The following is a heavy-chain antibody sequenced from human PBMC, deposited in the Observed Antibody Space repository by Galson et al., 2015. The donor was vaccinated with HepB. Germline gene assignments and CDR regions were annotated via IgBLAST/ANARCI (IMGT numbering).Heavy chain of an antibody. Sequence: SVKVSCKASGYTFTSYYMHWVRQAPGQGLGWMGIINPSGGSTSYAQKFQGRVTMTRDTSTSTVYMELSSLRSEDTAVYYCARDLGYCSGGSCYSYFDYWGQGTLVTVSS. D-gene: IGHD2-15*01. V-gene: IGHV1-46*01. J-gene: IGHJ4*02. CDR2: INPSGGST. CDR3: ARDLGYCSGGSCYSYFDY. CDR1: GYTFTSYY.